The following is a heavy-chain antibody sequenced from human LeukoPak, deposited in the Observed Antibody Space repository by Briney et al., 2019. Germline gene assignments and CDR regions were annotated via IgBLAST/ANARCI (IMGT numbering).Heavy chain of an antibody. J-gene: IGHJ4*02. CDR1: GLIVSSHY. V-gene: IGHV3-53*01. CDR2: IYNDGSA. D-gene: IGHD2-2*01. CDR3: AKDAVPAALGEYFFDY. Sequence: GGSLRLSCAASGLIVSSHYMSWVRQAPGKGLEWVSVIYNDGSAFYADSVRGRFTISRDNSKNTLYLQMNSLRDEDTAVYYCAKDAVPAALGEYFFDYWGQGTRVTVSS.